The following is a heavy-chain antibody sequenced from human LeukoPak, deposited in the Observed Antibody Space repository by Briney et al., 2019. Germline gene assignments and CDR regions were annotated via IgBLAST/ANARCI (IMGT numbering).Heavy chain of an antibody. V-gene: IGHV3-15*01. D-gene: IGHD2-2*01. CDR2: IKSKTDGGTT. Sequence: PGGSLRLSCAASGFTFSNAWMSWVRQAPGKGLEWVGRIKSKTDGGTTDYAAPVKGRFTISRDDSKNTLYLQMNSLKTEDTAVYYCTTLELGYCSSTSCSPLDYWGQGTLVTVSS. CDR1: GFTFSNAW. CDR3: TTLELGYCSSTSCSPLDY. J-gene: IGHJ4*02.